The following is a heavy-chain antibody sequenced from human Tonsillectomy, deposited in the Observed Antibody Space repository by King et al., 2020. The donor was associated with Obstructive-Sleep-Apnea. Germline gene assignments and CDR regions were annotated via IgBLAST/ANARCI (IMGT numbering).Heavy chain of an antibody. V-gene: IGHV3-30-3*01. CDR1: GFTFSSYS. J-gene: IGHJ4*02. CDR2: ISYDGNKK. D-gene: IGHD3-22*01. CDR3: AYFDSSGYYSYFEY. Sequence: VQLVESGGGVVQPGRSLRLSCAASGFTFSSYSMHWVRQAPGKGLEWGALISYDGNKKYYPDSVKGRFTISRDNSKSALFLQMNSLRAEDTAVYYCAYFDSSGYYSYFEYWGQGTLVTVSS.